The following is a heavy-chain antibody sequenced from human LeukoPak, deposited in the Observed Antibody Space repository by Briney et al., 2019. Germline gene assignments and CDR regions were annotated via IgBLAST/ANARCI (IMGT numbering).Heavy chain of an antibody. CDR3: AKSPMVRGVIIPYFDY. Sequence: GGSLRLSCAASGFTFSSYTMSWVRQAPGKGLEWVSGISGSDGSTNYADSVKGRFTISRENSKNTLYLQMNSLRAEDTAVYYCAKSPMVRGVIIPYFDYWGQGTLVTVSS. CDR2: ISGSDGST. V-gene: IGHV3-23*01. CDR1: GFTFSSYT. D-gene: IGHD3-10*01. J-gene: IGHJ4*02.